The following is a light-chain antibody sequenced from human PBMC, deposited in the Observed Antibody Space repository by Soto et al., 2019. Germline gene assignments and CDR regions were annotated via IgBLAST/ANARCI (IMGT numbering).Light chain of an antibody. CDR3: GTWDSSIKVGV. CDR1: SSNIGNNY. Sequence: QSVLTQPPSVSAAPGQKVTISCSGSSSNIGNNYVSWYQQLPGTAPKLLIYDNNKRPSGIPDRFSGSKSGTSATLGITGLQTGEEAADYCGTWDSSIKVGVFGGGTKLTVL. J-gene: IGLJ2*01. V-gene: IGLV1-51*01. CDR2: DNN.